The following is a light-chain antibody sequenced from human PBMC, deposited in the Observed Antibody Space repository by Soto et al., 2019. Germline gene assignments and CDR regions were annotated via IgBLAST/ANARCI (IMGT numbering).Light chain of an antibody. V-gene: IGKV3-15*01. CDR1: QNINNN. J-gene: IGKJ5*01. Sequence: EVVMTQSPPTLSVSPGDRATLTCWASQNINNNLAWYQQKPGQAPRLLIYYASTRATGIPARFSGSGSGTEFTLTISSLQSEDFALYYCQQYNDWPPITFGQGTRLEIK. CDR3: QQYNDWPPIT. CDR2: YAS.